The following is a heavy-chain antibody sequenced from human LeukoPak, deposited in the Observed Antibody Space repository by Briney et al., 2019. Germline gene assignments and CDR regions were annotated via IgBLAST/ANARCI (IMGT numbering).Heavy chain of an antibody. Sequence: GASVKVSCKASGYTFTSYGISWERQAPGQGLEWMGGIIPIFGTANYAQKFQGRVTITADESTSTAYMELSSLRSEDTAVYYCARDKDSNSYWYFDLWGRGTLVTVSS. CDR3: ARDKDSNSYWYFDL. J-gene: IGHJ2*01. CDR1: GYTFTSYG. CDR2: IIPIFGTA. D-gene: IGHD4-11*01. V-gene: IGHV1-69*13.